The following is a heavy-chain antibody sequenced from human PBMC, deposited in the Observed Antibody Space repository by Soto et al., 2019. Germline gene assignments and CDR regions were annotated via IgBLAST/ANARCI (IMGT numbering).Heavy chain of an antibody. J-gene: IGHJ4*02. CDR3: ARRHSSNWYGLDY. V-gene: IGHV4-38-2*01. Sequence: ETLSLTCAVSGYSISNGYYWGWIRQPPGKGLEWIGSIYHTGSTYYNPSLKSRVTISVDTSKNQFSLKLSSVTAADTAVYYCARRHSSNWYGLDYWGQGTLVTVSS. CDR1: GYSISNGYY. D-gene: IGHD6-13*01. CDR2: IYHTGST.